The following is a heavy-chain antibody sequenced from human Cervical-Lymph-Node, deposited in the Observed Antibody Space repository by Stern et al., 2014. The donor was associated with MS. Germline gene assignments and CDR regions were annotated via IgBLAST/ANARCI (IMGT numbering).Heavy chain of an antibody. CDR3: ARDQGDYGSGSEDSWFDP. J-gene: IGHJ5*02. V-gene: IGHV1-69*14. CDR1: RDTFSYSA. Sequence: QDQLVESGAEVKRPGSSVKVSCKASRDTFSYSALSWVRQAPGQGLEWMGGIIPILGTTRYAQTFQGRVTITADTSTNIAYRELSNLKFDDTAVYFCARDQGDYGSGSEDSWFDPWGQGTLVTVSS. D-gene: IGHD3-10*01. CDR2: IIPILGTT.